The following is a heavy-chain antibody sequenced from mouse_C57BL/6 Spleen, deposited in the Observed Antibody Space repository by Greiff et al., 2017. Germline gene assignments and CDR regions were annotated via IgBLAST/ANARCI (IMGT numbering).Heavy chain of an antibody. CDR2: IYPGDGDT. Sequence: VQLQQSGAELVKPGASVKISCKASGYAFSSYWMNWVKQRPGKGLEWIGQIYPGDGDTNYNGKFKGKATLTADKSSSTAYMQLSSLTSEDSAVYFCAREYYGSSYFDVWGTGTTVTVSS. V-gene: IGHV1-80*01. CDR3: AREYYGSSYFDV. J-gene: IGHJ1*03. D-gene: IGHD1-1*01. CDR1: GYAFSSYW.